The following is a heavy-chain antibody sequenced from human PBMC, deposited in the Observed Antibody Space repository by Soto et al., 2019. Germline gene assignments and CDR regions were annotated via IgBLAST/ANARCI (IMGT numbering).Heavy chain of an antibody. V-gene: IGHV4-30-2*01. CDR2: IYHSGST. J-gene: IGHJ5*02. Sequence: PSETLSLTCAVSGGSISSGGYSWSWIRQPPGKGLEWIGYIYHSGSTYYNPSLKSRVTISVDRSKNQFSLKLSSVTAADTAVYYCXRGIYCSSTSCRLGFDPWGQGTLVTVSS. CDR3: XRGIYCSSTSCRLGFDP. CDR1: GGSISSGGYS. D-gene: IGHD2-2*01.